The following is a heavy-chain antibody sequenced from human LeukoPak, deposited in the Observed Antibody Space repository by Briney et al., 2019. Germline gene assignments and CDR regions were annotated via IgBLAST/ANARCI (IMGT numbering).Heavy chain of an antibody. D-gene: IGHD3-10*01. J-gene: IGHJ5*02. CDR3: ARPLYYYGSGSYYTGWFDP. CDR1: GYSFTSYW. Sequence: GESLKISCKGSGYSFTSYWIGWVRQMPGKGLEWMGIIYPGDSDTRYSPSFQGQVTISADKSISTAYLQWSSLKASDTAMCYCARPLYYYGSGSYYTGWFDPWGQGTLVTVSS. V-gene: IGHV5-51*01. CDR2: IYPGDSDT.